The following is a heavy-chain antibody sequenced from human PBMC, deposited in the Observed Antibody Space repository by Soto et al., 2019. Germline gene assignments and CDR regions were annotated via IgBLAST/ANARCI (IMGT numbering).Heavy chain of an antibody. CDR2: ISYDGRDK. V-gene: IGHV3-30*05. J-gene: IGHJ4*02. CDR3: VKDTKSNSYYCIDN. D-gene: IGHD1-26*01. Sequence: QVQLVESGGGVVQPERSLRLTCAASGFTFKSFGIHWVRQAPGKGLEWVAVISYDGRDKHFTDSVKGRFTISRDNSLNTVYLKINRLRTEDMGVYNFVKDTKSNSYYCIDNWGQGTMVSVSS. CDR1: GFTFKSFG.